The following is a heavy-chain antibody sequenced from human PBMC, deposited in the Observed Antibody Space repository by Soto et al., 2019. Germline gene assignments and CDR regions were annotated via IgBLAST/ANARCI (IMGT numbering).Heavy chain of an antibody. CDR3: ARVSHDYGDYVGDYYYYYMDV. CDR1: GYTFTSYA. J-gene: IGHJ6*03. Sequence: ASVKVSCKASGYTFTSYAMHWVRQAPGQRLEWMGWINAGNGNTKYSQKFQGRVTITRDTSASTAYMELSSLRSEDTAVYYCARVSHDYGDYVGDYYYYYMDVWGRGTTVTVSS. V-gene: IGHV1-3*01. D-gene: IGHD4-17*01. CDR2: INAGNGNT.